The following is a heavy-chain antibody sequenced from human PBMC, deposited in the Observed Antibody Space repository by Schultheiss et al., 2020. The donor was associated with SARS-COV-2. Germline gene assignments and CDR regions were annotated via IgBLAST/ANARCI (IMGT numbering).Heavy chain of an antibody. CDR3: ARGHSSSWYPDYYYYYGMDV. CDR1: GGSIGSYY. CDR2: IYYSGST. J-gene: IGHJ6*02. V-gene: IGHV4-59*01. D-gene: IGHD6-13*01. Sequence: SQTLSLTCTVSGGSIGSYYWSWIRQPPGKGLEWIGYIYYSGSTNYNPSLKSRVTISVDTSKNQFSLKVNSVTAADTAMYYCARGHSSSWYPDYYYYYGMDVWGQGTTVTVSS.